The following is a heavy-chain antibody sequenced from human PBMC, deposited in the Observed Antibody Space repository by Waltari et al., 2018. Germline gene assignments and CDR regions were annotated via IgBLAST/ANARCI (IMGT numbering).Heavy chain of an antibody. V-gene: IGHV4-39*07. CDR1: GGCISSRSSY. Sequence: QLQLQESGPGLVKPSETLSITCTVSGGCISSRSSYWGWIRQPPGKGLEWFGSIYYSGSTYYNPSLKSRVTISVDTSKNQFSLKLSSVTAADTAVYYCARNVSSISSSRDAFDYWGQGTLVSVSS. J-gene: IGHJ4*02. CDR2: IYYSGST. CDR3: ARNVSSISSSRDAFDY. D-gene: IGHD6-13*01.